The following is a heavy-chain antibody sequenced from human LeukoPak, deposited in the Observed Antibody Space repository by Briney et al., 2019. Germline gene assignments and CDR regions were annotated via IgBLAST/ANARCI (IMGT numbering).Heavy chain of an antibody. CDR2: ISGSGGDT. V-gene: IGHV3-23*01. CDR3: AREPHGDADY. J-gene: IGHJ4*02. D-gene: IGHD4-17*01. CDR1: GFTFRSYA. Sequence: GGSLRLSCAASGFTFRSYAIYWVRQAPGKGLEWVSGISGSGGDTYFADSVKGRFTISRDNSKNTLYLQMNSLRAEDTAVYYCAREPHGDADYWGQGTLVTVSS.